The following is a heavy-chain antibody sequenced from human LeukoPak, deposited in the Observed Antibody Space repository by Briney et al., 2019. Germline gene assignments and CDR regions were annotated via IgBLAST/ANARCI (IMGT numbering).Heavy chain of an antibody. CDR3: ARDRGYSSFDY. CDR2: IKEDGSEI. D-gene: IGHD4-23*01. Sequence: GGPLSLSCKASAFTLISYWISWAGKAPGKGLGWVANIKEDGSEINYVDSVKGRFTISRDNAKNSLFLQMNSLRVEDTAVYYCARDRGYSSFDYWGQGTLVTVSS. J-gene: IGHJ4*02. CDR1: AFTLISYW. V-gene: IGHV3-7*01.